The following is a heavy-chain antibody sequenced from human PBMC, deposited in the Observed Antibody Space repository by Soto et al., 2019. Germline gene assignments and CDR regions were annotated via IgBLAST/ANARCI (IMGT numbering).Heavy chain of an antibody. CDR1: GFTFDDYA. CDR3: EKDMKGGGYDDVWVSYRSTDGGAFDI. Sequence: EVQLVESGGGLVQPGRSLRLSCAASGFTFDDYAMHWVRQAPGKGLEWVSGISWNSGSIGYADSVKGRFTISRENAKNSLYVKINSLSAEDTSWYYCEKDMKGGGYDDVWVSYRSTDGGAFDIWGQGTMVTVSS. CDR2: ISWNSGSI. V-gene: IGHV3-9*01. D-gene: IGHD3-16*02. J-gene: IGHJ3*02.